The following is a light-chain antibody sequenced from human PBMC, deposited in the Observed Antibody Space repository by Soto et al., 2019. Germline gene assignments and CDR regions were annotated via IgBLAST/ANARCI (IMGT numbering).Light chain of an antibody. CDR3: QQNNKWPPVT. CDR2: GAS. V-gene: IGKV3-15*01. J-gene: IGKJ4*01. Sequence: EVVMTQSPATVPVSPGEGVTLSCRASQTISNDLARYQQKPGQAPRLLIYGASTRATGVPARFSGGGSGTEFTLTISSLQSEDFAFYYCQQNNKWPPVTFGGGTKVDIK. CDR1: QTISND.